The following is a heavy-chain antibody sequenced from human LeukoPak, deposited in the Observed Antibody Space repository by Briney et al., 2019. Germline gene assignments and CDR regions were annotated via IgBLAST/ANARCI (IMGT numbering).Heavy chain of an antibody. V-gene: IGHV4-30-2*01. Sequence: SETLSLTRAVSGGSISSGGYSWSWIRQPPGKGLEWIGYIYHSGSTYYNPSLKSRVTISVDRSKNQFSLKLSSVTAADTAVYYCARDQEMATINWGQGTLVTVSS. CDR3: ARDQEMATIN. CDR1: GGSISSGGYS. D-gene: IGHD5-24*01. CDR2: IYHSGST. J-gene: IGHJ4*02.